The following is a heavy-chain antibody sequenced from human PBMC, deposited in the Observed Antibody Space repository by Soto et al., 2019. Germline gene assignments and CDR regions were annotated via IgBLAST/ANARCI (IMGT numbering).Heavy chain of an antibody. CDR3: VKAVTVTTPYGMDV. Sequence: EVPLLESGGGLVQPGGSLRLSCTASGFTFSSYAMSWVRQAPGKGLEWVSVISGTGSSTYYADSVKGRLTISRDNSRNTLYVQMKSLRVEDTAVYYCVKAVTVTTPYGMDVWGQGTTVTVSS. CDR1: GFTFSSYA. CDR2: ISGTGSST. V-gene: IGHV3-23*01. J-gene: IGHJ6*02. D-gene: IGHD4-17*01.